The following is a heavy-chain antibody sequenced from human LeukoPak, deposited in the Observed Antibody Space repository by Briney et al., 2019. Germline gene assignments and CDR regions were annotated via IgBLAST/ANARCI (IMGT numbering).Heavy chain of an antibody. CDR3: ARAKRVGRYFDWSMPPHLSDAFDI. CDR2: INPSGGST. V-gene: IGHV1-46*01. CDR1: GYTFTSYY. J-gene: IGHJ3*02. D-gene: IGHD3-9*01. Sequence: GASVKVSCKASGYTFTSYYMHWVRQAPGQGLEWMGIINPSGGSTSYAQKFQGRVTMTRDMSTSTVYMELSSLRSEDTAVYYCARAKRVGRYFDWSMPPHLSDAFDIWGQGTMVTVSS.